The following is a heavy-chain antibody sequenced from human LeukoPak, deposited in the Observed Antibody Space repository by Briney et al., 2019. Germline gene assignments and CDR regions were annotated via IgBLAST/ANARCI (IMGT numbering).Heavy chain of an antibody. D-gene: IGHD2-21*01. CDR1: GGSISSGGYY. J-gene: IGHJ3*02. CDR3: ARSCLCLLDVFGI. V-gene: IGHV4-31*03. CDR2: IYYSGST. Sequence: PSETLSLTCTLSGGSISSGGYYWSWIRQHPGKGLEWLGYIYYSGSTYYNPSLKSRVTISVDTSKNQFSLKLSSVTAADTSVYYCARSCLCLLDVFGIWGQGTIVTVSS.